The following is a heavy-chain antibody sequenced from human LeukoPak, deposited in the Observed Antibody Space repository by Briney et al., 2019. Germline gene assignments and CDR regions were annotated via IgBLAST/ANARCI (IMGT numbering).Heavy chain of an antibody. CDR1: GFTFSNAW. J-gene: IGHJ4*02. V-gene: IGHV3-15*01. Sequence: PGGSLRLSCAASGFTFSNAWMGWVRQAPGKGLEWVGRIKSKTDGGTTDYAAPVKGRFTISRDDSKNTLYLQMNSLKTEDTAVYYCTTDPRSEYCSSTSCYALVDYWGQGTLVTVSS. CDR3: TTDPRSEYCSSTSCYALVDY. CDR2: IKSKTDGGTT. D-gene: IGHD2-2*01.